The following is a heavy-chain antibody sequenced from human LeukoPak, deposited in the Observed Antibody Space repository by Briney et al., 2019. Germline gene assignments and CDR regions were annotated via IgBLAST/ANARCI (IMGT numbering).Heavy chain of an antibody. CDR1: GFTFSSYA. CDR3: TKERRRDDILTGSFSD. J-gene: IGHJ4*02. V-gene: IGHV3-66*01. CDR2: IYSGGST. Sequence: GGSLRLSCAASGFTFSSYAMSWVRQAPGKGLEWVSVIYSGGSTYYADSVKGRFTISRDNSKNTLYLQMNSLRAEDTAVYYCTKERRRDDILTGSFSDWGQGILVTVSS. D-gene: IGHD3-9*01.